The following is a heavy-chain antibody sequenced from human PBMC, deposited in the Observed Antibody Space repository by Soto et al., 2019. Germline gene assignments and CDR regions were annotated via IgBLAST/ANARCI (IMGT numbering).Heavy chain of an antibody. CDR2: ISYDGSNK. V-gene: IGHV3-30*18. D-gene: IGHD3-22*01. J-gene: IGHJ4*02. Sequence: PGGSLRLSCAASGFAFSSYGMHWVRQAPGKGLEWVAVISYDGSNKYYADSVKGRFTISRDNSKNTLYLQMNSLRAEDTAVYYCAKGSMIVSFDYWGQGTLVTVSS. CDR3: AKGSMIVSFDY. CDR1: GFAFSSYG.